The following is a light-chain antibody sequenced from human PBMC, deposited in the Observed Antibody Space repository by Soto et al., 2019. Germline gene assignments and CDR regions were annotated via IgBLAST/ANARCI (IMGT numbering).Light chain of an antibody. V-gene: IGLV1-40*01. CDR3: QSYDSSLSVV. J-gene: IGLJ2*01. Sequence: QAVVTQPPSVSGAPGQMVTISCTGSSSNIGAGYDVHWYQQLPGTAPKLLIYGNNNRPSGVPDRFSGSKSGTSASLAITGLQAEDEADYYCQSYDSSLSVVFGGGTKLTVL. CDR2: GNN. CDR1: SSNIGAGYD.